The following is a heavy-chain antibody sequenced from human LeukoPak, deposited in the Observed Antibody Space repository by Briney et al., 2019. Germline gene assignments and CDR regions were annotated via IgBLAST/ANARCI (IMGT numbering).Heavy chain of an antibody. CDR2: IKSKTDGGTT. CDR1: AFTFSNAW. J-gene: IGHJ4*02. V-gene: IGHV3-15*01. D-gene: IGHD3-16*02. Sequence: GGSLRLSCAASAFTFSNAWMSWVRQAPGKGLEWVGRIKSKTDGGTTDYAAPVKGRFTISRDDSKNTLYLQMNSLKTEDTAVYYCATAYYVWGSYRHDYWGQGTLVTVSS. CDR3: ATAYYVWGSYRHDY.